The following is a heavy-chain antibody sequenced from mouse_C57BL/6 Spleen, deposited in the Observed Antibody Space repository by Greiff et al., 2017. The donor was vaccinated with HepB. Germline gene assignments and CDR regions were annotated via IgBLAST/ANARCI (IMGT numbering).Heavy chain of an antibody. J-gene: IGHJ2*01. CDR2: VYPYNGGT. V-gene: IGHV1-36*01. CDR1: GFTFTDYY. D-gene: IGHD1-1*01. CDR3: ARSGGTTVVAKYYFDY. Sequence: VQLQQPGPVLVKPGPSVKISCKASGFTFTDYYMHWVKQSHGKSLEWIGLVYPYNGGTSYNQKFKGKATLTVDTSSSTAYMELNSLTSEDSAVYYCARSGGTTVVAKYYFDYWGQGTTLTVSS.